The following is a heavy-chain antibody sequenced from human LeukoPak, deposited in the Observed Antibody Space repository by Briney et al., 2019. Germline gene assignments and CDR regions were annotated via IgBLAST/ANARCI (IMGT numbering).Heavy chain of an antibody. Sequence: SETLSLTCTVSGGSISSSSYYWGWIRQPPGKGLEWIGSIYYSGSTYYNPSLKSRVTISVDTSKNQFSLKLSSVTAADTAVYYCARVLSITRYFDYWGQGTLVTVSS. CDR1: GGSISSSSYY. D-gene: IGHD2-2*01. J-gene: IGHJ4*02. V-gene: IGHV4-39*07. CDR3: ARVLSITRYFDY. CDR2: IYYSGST.